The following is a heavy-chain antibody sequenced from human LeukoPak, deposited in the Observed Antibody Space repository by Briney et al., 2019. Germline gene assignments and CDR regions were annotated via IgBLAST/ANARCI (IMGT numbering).Heavy chain of an antibody. CDR2: ISDSGGKT. CDR1: GFTFSTFSNYG. D-gene: IGHD1-1*01. V-gene: IGHV3-23*01. CDR3: ARYNYNSLFDY. Sequence: GGSLRLSCAASGFTFSTFSNYGMSWVRQAPGKGLEWVSAISDSGGKTYYADSMKGRFTISRDNSKNTLFLQMNSLRAEDTAVYHCARYNYNSLFDYWGQGTLVTVSS. J-gene: IGHJ4*02.